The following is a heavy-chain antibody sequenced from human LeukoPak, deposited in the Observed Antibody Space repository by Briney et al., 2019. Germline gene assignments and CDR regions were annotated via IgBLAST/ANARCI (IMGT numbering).Heavy chain of an antibody. CDR2: ISTHNGNT. CDR3: ARGRGPYCGGDCPLDY. Sequence: ASVKVSCKTSGYTLSNYGISWVRQAPGQGLECMGWISTHNGNTNHAQKFHGRVTMTTDTSTSTVYMELRSLRSDDTAVYYCARGRGPYCGGDCPLDYWGQGTLVTVSS. CDR1: GYTLSNYG. J-gene: IGHJ4*02. V-gene: IGHV1-18*01. D-gene: IGHD2-21*02.